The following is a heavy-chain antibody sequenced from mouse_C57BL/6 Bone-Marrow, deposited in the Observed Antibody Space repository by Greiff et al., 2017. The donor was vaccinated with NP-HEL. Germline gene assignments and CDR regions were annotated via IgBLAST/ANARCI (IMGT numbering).Heavy chain of an antibody. CDR2: IDPEPGGT. Sequence: VQLQQSGAELVRPGASVTLSCKASGYTFTDYAMPWVKQTPVHGLEWIGAIDPEPGGTAYNQKLKGKAILTADKSSSTAYLQLRSLTSEDSAYYCGTGCNGARFDYWGQGTTLTVSA. CDR1: GYTFTDYA. CDR3: TGCNGARFDY. J-gene: IGHJ2*01. V-gene: IGHV1-15*01.